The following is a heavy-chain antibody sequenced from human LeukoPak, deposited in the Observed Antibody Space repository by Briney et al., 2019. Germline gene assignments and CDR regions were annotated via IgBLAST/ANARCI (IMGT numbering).Heavy chain of an antibody. V-gene: IGHV3-23*01. D-gene: IGHD1-26*01. CDR2: ISGSGGVT. Sequence: PGGSLRLSCAASGFTFSSYAMSWVRQAPGKGLEWVSAISGSGGVTYYADSVKGRFTISRDNSKNTLFLQMNSLRAEDTAVYYCAKDGLIVGATLLDYWGQGTLVTVSS. CDR1: GFTFSSYA. CDR3: AKDGLIVGATLLDY. J-gene: IGHJ4*02.